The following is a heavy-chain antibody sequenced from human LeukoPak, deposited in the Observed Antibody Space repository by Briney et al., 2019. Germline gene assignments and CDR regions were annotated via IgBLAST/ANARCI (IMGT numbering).Heavy chain of an antibody. CDR3: TTDIVVVPAAMQGDY. D-gene: IGHD2-2*01. CDR1: RFTFSNAW. Sequence: GGSLRLSCAASRFTFSNAWMSWVRQAPGKGLEWVGRIKSKTDGGTTDYAAPVKGRFTISRDDSKNTLYLQMNSLKTEDTAVYYCTTDIVVVPAAMQGDYWGQGTLVTVSS. V-gene: IGHV3-15*01. CDR2: IKSKTDGGTT. J-gene: IGHJ4*02.